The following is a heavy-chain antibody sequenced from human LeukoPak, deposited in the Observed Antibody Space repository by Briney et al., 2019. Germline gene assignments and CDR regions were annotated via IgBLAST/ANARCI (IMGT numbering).Heavy chain of an antibody. V-gene: IGHV3-23*01. CDR1: GFSFSTYA. D-gene: IGHD6-13*01. J-gene: IGHJ4*02. CDR3: AKDRIGAGGTYLDY. Sequence: GGSLRLSCAASGFSFSTYAMNWVRQAPGKGLEWVSAISGSGDDTYYADPVKGRCTISRDNAKYTLFLQMDSLSAEDTAVYYCAKDRIGAGGTYLDYWGQGALVTVSS. CDR2: ISGSGDDT.